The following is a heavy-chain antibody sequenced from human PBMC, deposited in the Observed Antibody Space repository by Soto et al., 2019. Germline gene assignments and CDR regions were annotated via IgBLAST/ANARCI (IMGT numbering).Heavy chain of an antibody. V-gene: IGHV3-53*01. J-gene: IGHJ4*02. CDR2: IYSGGST. D-gene: IGHD3-22*01. Sequence: GGSLRLSCAASGFTVSSNYMSWVRQAPGKGLEWVSVIYSGGSTYYADSVKGRFTISRDNSKNTLYLQMNSLRAEDTAVYYCARETRDYYDSSGYVGYWGQGTLVTVSS. CDR3: ARETRDYYDSSGYVGY. CDR1: GFTVSSNY.